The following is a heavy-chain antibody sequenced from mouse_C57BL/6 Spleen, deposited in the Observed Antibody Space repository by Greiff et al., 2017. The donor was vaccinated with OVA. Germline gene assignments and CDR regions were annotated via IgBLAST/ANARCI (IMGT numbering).Heavy chain of an antibody. CDR2: IYPGDGDT. J-gene: IGHJ4*01. D-gene: IGHD1-1*01. CDR3: ARGGVTTVVEDYYYAMDY. V-gene: IGHV1-80*01. Sequence: QVQLKQSGAELVKPGASVKISCKASGYAFSSYWMNWVKQRPGKGLEWIGQIYPGDGDTNYNGKFKGKATLTADKSSSTAYMQLSSLTSEDSAVYFCARGGVTTVVEDYYYAMDYWGQGTSVTVSS. CDR1: GYAFSSYW.